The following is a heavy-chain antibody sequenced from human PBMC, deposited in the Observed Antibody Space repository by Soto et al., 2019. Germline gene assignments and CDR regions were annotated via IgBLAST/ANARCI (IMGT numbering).Heavy chain of an antibody. D-gene: IGHD3-10*01. J-gene: IGHJ6*02. CDR2: IYHSGST. CDR3: ARDRLSLIRGVPHYDGIDV. V-gene: IGHV4-31*03. Sequence: QVQLQESGPGLVKPSQTLSLTCTVSGGSITSANFFWTWIRQHPGKGLEWIGYIYHSGSTYYNPSLKSRGTISIDKSQNQFSLTLTSVTAADTAIYFCARDRLSLIRGVPHYDGIDVWGQGTTVTVSS. CDR1: GGSITSANFF.